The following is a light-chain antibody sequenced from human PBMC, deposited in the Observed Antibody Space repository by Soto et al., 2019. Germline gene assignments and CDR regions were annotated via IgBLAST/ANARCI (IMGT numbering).Light chain of an antibody. Sequence: DIQMTQSPSTLSSSVGDRVTITCRASQSISSWLAWYQQKPGKAPKLLIYDASSLESGVPSRFSGSGSGTEFTLTISSLQPDDFATYYCQKYNSYLITFGQGTRLEIK. J-gene: IGKJ5*01. CDR1: QSISSW. CDR2: DAS. V-gene: IGKV1-5*01. CDR3: QKYNSYLIT.